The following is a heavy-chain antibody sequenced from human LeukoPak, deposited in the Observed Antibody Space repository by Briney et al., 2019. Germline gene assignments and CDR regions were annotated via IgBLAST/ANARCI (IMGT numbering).Heavy chain of an antibody. Sequence: SETLSLTCTVSGGSVSSGSYYWSWIRQPPGKGLEWIGYISYSGSTNYNPSLKSRVTISVDTSKNHFSLKLSSVTAADTAVYCCTRDMTTVTTADYGMDVWGQGTTVTVSS. V-gene: IGHV4-61*03. CDR1: GGSVSSGSYY. D-gene: IGHD4-11*01. CDR3: TRDMTTVTTADYGMDV. J-gene: IGHJ6*02. CDR2: ISYSGST.